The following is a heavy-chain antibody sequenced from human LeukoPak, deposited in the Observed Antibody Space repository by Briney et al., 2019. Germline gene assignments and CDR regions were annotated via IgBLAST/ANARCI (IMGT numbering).Heavy chain of an antibody. Sequence: GASVTVSCKATGYTFTGYYMHWMRQAQGQGLEWVGWSNHNSGGTNYGPTIQGRVTMTRDTSISTAYMKLSSLTSEDTAVYYCARDFPFRSRVGATISDYWGQGTLVTVSS. CDR1: GYTFTGYY. V-gene: IGHV1-2*02. CDR2: SNHNSGGT. D-gene: IGHD1-26*01. CDR3: ARDFPFRSRVGATISDY. J-gene: IGHJ4*02.